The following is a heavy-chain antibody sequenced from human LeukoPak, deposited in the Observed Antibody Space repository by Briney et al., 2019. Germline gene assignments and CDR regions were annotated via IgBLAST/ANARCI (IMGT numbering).Heavy chain of an antibody. CDR2: ISGSGGST. J-gene: IGHJ3*02. Sequence: AGGPLRLSCAASGFTFSSYAMSWVRQAPGKGLEWVSAISGSGGSTYYADSVKGRFTTSRDNSKNTLYLQMNSLRAEDTAVYYCANWPDAFDIWGQGTMVTVSS. V-gene: IGHV3-23*01. CDR1: GFTFSSYA. CDR3: ANWPDAFDI.